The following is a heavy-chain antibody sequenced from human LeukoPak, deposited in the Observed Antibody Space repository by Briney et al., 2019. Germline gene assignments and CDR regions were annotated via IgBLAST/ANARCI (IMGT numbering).Heavy chain of an antibody. Sequence: GGSLRLSCAASGFTFSSYGMHWVRQAPGKGLEWVANIQQHGSETYYGDSVKGRFTISRDNATNSLYLQMNSLRAEDTAVYYCATYSSSNGREFQYWGQGTLVTVSS. CDR3: ATYSSSNGREFQY. J-gene: IGHJ1*01. D-gene: IGHD2-2*01. CDR2: IQQHGSET. V-gene: IGHV3-7*01. CDR1: GFTFSSYG.